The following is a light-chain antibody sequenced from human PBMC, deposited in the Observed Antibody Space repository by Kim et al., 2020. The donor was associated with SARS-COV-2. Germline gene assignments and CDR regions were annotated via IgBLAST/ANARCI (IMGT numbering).Light chain of an antibody. V-gene: IGLV10-54*01. CDR3: SACDISLNAVV. CDR2: RNN. Sequence: QAGLTQPPSVSKDLRQTATLTCTGNNDNVGRQGAAWLQQHQGHPPKVLSDRNNNRRSGISERFSASRSGNTASLIITGLQSEDEADYYCSACDISLNAVVFGGGTQLTVL. CDR1: NDNVGRQG. J-gene: IGLJ3*02.